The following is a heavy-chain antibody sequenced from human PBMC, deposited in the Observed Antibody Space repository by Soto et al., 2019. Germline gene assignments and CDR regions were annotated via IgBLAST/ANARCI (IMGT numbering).Heavy chain of an antibody. D-gene: IGHD4-17*01. CDR3: AREATTVGHIQLFDY. V-gene: IGHV3-30-3*01. CDR2: ISYDGSNK. Sequence: GGSLRLSCAASGFAFSSYPVHWVRQAPGKGLEWVALISYDGSNKYYADSVKGRLTIPRDNSKNTLYLQMNSLRGEDTAVYYCAREATTVGHIQLFDYWGQGTLVTVSS. CDR1: GFAFSSYP. J-gene: IGHJ4*02.